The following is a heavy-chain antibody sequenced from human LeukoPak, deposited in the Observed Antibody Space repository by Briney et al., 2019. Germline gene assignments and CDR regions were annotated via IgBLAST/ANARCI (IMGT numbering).Heavy chain of an antibody. J-gene: IGHJ4*02. CDR2: IYFSGNT. D-gene: IGHD2-15*01. Sequence: GSLRLSCAASGFTFSSYAMSWVRQSPGKGLEWIGSIYFSGNTYYNPSLKSRVAISVDSSKNQFSLKLSSVAAADTAVYYCARLHYCAGGSCLFDYWGQGTLVTVSS. CDR1: GFTFSSYA. CDR3: ARLHYCAGGSCLFDY. V-gene: IGHV4-39*01.